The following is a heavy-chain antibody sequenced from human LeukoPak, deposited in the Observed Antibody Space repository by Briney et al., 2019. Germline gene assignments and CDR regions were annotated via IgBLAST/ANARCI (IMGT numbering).Heavy chain of an antibody. J-gene: IGHJ4*02. Sequence: SETLSLTCTVSGGSTSSSYWSWIRRPPGKGLEYIGYISYSGSTNYNPSLTSRVTISADTSKNQFSLKLSSVTAADTAVYYCARVEFGYSYGYYFDYWGQGTLVTVSS. V-gene: IGHV4-59*12. CDR2: ISYSGST. CDR1: GGSTSSSY. CDR3: ARVEFGYSYGYYFDY. D-gene: IGHD5-18*01.